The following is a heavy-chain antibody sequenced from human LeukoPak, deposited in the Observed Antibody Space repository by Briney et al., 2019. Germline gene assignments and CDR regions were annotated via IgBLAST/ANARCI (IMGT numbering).Heavy chain of an antibody. J-gene: IGHJ5*02. Sequence: KPSETLSLTCTVSGYSISSGYCWGWIRQPPGKGLEWIGSIYHSGSTYYNPSLKSRVTISVDTSKNQFSLKLSSVTAADTAGYYCAREVCSGGSFYGCDPWGQGTMVTVSS. CDR2: IYHSGST. CDR3: AREVCSGGSFYGCDP. CDR1: GYSISSGYC. D-gene: IGHD2-15*01. V-gene: IGHV4-38-2*02.